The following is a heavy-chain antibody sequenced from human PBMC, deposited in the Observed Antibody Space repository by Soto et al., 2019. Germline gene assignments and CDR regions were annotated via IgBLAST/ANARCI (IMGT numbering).Heavy chain of an antibody. Sequence: ASVKVSCKVSGYTLTRLSIHWVRQAPGKGLEWVGGFDPEHMKTIYAEKVQGRVTLAEDTSTDTAYMELSSLRSEDTAVYFCGTDPRDSLKEYWGQGTLVTVSS. CDR1: GYTLTRLS. V-gene: IGHV1-24*01. J-gene: IGHJ4*02. CDR3: GTDPRDSLKEY. CDR2: FDPEHMKT.